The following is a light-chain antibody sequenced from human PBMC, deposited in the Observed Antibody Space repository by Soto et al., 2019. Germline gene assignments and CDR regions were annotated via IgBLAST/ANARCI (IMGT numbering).Light chain of an antibody. Sequence: SVLTQPASVSGSPGQSITISCTGTSSDVGGYNFVSWYQQHPGKAPKLMIYDVSNRPSGVSNRFSGSKSGNTASLTISGLQAEDEADYYCSSYTSRSTWVFGGGTKLTVL. CDR3: SSYTSRSTWV. V-gene: IGLV2-14*03. CDR2: DVS. CDR1: SSDVGGYNF. J-gene: IGLJ3*02.